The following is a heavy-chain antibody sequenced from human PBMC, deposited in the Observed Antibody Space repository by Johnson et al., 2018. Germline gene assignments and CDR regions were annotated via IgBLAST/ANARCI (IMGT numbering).Heavy chain of an antibody. CDR2: ISSSGSDI. CDR1: GFTFSDYY. Sequence: QLVQSGGGLVTPGGSLRLSCSASGFTFSDYYMSWIRQAPGKGLEWVSYISSSGSDIYYADSVKGRFPIARDNAKNSPELQLNRLRAEDTAIYYCARWSMIRGGKDALDIWGQGTVVSVSS. D-gene: IGHD3-10*01. J-gene: IGHJ3*02. CDR3: ARWSMIRGGKDALDI. V-gene: IGHV3-11*01.